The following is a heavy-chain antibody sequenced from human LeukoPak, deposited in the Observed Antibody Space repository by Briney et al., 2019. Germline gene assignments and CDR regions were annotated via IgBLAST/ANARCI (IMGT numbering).Heavy chain of an antibody. CDR2: INSDGSST. D-gene: IGHD1-26*01. V-gene: IGHV3-74*01. Sequence: GGSLRLSCAASGFTFSSYWMHWVRQAPGKGLVWVSRINSDGSSTSYADSEKGRFTISRDNAKNTLYLQMNSLRAEDTAVYYCARGAGAPQGYYYYYMDVWGKGTTVTVSS. CDR1: GFTFSSYW. CDR3: ARGAGAPQGYYYYYMDV. J-gene: IGHJ6*03.